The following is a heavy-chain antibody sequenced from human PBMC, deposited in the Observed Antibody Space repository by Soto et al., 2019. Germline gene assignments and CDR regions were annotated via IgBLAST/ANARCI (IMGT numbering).Heavy chain of an antibody. V-gene: IGHV4-34*01. CDR2: INHSGST. J-gene: IGHJ4*02. CDR3: ASYWVPATHFDY. Sequence: SETLSLTCAVYGGSFSGYYWSWIRQPPGKGLEWIGEINHSGSTNYNPSLKSRVTISVDTSKNQFSLKLSSVTAADTAVYYCASYWVPATHFDYWGQGTLVTVSS. CDR1: GGSFSGYY. D-gene: IGHD2-21*02.